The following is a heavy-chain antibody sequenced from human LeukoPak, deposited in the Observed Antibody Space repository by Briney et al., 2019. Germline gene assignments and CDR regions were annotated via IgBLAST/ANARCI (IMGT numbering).Heavy chain of an antibody. CDR2: VYYSGST. V-gene: IGHV4-59*13. D-gene: IGHD1-14*01. CDR1: GVSISGYY. CDR3: ARHGTNHGNFDY. J-gene: IGHJ4*02. Sequence: SETLSLTCSVSGVSISGYYWSWIRQPPGKRWEWIGYVYYSGSTNYNPSFKGRVTITVDTSNNQFSLDLYSVTAADTAVYYCARHGTNHGNFDYWGQGTLVTVSS.